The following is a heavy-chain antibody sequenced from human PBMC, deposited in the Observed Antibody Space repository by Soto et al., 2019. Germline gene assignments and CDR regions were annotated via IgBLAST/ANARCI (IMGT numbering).Heavy chain of an antibody. D-gene: IGHD5-12*01. Sequence: VAGGKIVDRGDCWSCIRQPPGKGLEWIGYIYYSGSTFYSPTLKSRVAISLNTPKNQFSLRLGSVTAADTAVYYCASEDGYKSTYWGQGT. CDR3: ASEDGYKSTY. V-gene: IGHV4-30-4*01. CDR2: IYYSGST. CDR1: GGKIVDRGDC. J-gene: IGHJ4*02.